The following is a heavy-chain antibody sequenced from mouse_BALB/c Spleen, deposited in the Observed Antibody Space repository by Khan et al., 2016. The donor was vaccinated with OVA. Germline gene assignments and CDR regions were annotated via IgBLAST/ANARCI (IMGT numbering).Heavy chain of an antibody. Sequence: EVKLEESGGGLVKPGGSLKLSCAASGFTFSDYYMYWVRQTPEKRLEWVATISDGGSYTYYLDSVKGRFAISRDDVKNNLYLQMSSLKSEDTAMYYCARGYYGDPFAYWGQGTLVTVSA. CDR3: ARGYYGDPFAY. V-gene: IGHV5-4*02. J-gene: IGHJ3*01. CDR1: GFTFSDYY. D-gene: IGHD2-13*01. CDR2: ISDGGSYT.